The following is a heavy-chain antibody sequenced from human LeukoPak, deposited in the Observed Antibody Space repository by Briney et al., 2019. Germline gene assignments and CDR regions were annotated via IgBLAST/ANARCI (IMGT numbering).Heavy chain of an antibody. D-gene: IGHD4-17*01. Sequence: SETLSLTCTVSGGSISSSSYYWGWIRQPPGKGLEWIGSIYYSGSTYYNPSLKSRVTISVDTSKNQFSLKLSSVTAADTAVYYCARGPSPPGDYEGWSDYWGQGTLVTVSS. J-gene: IGHJ4*02. CDR2: IYYSGST. CDR3: ARGPSPPGDYEGWSDY. V-gene: IGHV4-39*07. CDR1: GGSISSSSYY.